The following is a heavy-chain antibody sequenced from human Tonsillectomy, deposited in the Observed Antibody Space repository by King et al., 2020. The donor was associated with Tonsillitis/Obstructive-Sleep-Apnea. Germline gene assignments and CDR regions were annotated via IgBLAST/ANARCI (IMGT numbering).Heavy chain of an antibody. J-gene: IGHJ4*02. V-gene: IGHV5-51*01. CDR1: GYTFTTYW. CDR2: INPVDSDS. D-gene: IGHD6-19*01. Sequence: QLVQSGAEVKKPGESLKISCKASGYTFTTYWIGWGRQMPGKGLEWMGIINPVDSDSSYSPSFQGQVTISADKSISTAYLQWSSLKASDTAMYFCARLRGDSSGWYTYFDYWGQGTLVTVSS. CDR3: ARLRGDSSGWYTYFDY.